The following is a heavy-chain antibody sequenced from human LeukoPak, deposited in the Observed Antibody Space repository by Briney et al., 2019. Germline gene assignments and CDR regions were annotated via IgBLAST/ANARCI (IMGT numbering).Heavy chain of an antibody. D-gene: IGHD6-13*01. CDR2: ICYSGST. CDR3: ATGIAAAGN. CDR1: GGSISSSSYY. J-gene: IGHJ4*02. Sequence: SETLSLTCTVSGGSISSSSYYWGWIRQPPGKGLEWIGSICYSGSTYYNPSLKSRVTISVDTSKNQFSLKLSSVTAADTAVYYCATGIAAAGNWGQGTLVTVSS. V-gene: IGHV4-39*01.